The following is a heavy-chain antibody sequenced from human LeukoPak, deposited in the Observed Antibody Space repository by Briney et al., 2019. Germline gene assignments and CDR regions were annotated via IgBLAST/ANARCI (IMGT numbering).Heavy chain of an antibody. CDR3: VRDPDALDF. J-gene: IGHJ4*02. CDR2: IRSSGSPI. V-gene: IGHV3-48*02. Sequence: GGSLRLSCAASGYTFSSYSMNWVRQAPGKGLEWVAYIRSSGSPIYYADSVKGRFTISRDNAKNSLYLQMNSLRDEDTAVYYCVRDPDALDFWGQGTPVTVSS. CDR1: GYTFSSYS.